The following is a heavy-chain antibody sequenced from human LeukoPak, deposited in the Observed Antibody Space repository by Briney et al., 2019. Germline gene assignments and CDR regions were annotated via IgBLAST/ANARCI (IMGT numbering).Heavy chain of an antibody. Sequence: GGSLRLSCALSGRPISSSIMHWVRRAPGKGLEWVAGMSFDGSQYYVESVKGRFTISRDNSGNTVYLHMTSLRPEDTAVYFCAREGHTSGFCGSFDIWGQGTTVTISS. CDR3: AREGHTSGFCGSFDI. CDR2: MSFDGSQ. D-gene: IGHD5-12*01. V-gene: IGHV3-30*03. J-gene: IGHJ3*02. CDR1: GRPISSSI.